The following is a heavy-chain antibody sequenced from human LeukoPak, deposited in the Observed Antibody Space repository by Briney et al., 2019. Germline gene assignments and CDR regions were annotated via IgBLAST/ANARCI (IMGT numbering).Heavy chain of an antibody. Sequence: PGGSLRLSCAASGFTFSTYTMNWVRQAPGKGLEWVSSISISSSNIYYADSVRGRFTISRDNAKNSLFLQMNSLRAEDTAVYYCARDRSDSGSPYGLFDYWGQGTLVTVSS. CDR2: ISISSSNI. D-gene: IGHD1-26*01. J-gene: IGHJ4*02. CDR3: ARDRSDSGSPYGLFDY. CDR1: GFTFSTYT. V-gene: IGHV3-21*01.